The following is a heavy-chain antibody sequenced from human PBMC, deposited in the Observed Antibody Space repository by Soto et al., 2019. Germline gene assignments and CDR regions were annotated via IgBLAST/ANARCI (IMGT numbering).Heavy chain of an antibody. CDR3: ARETTMWGFDP. Sequence: PSETLSLTCAVFGVSFSGYYWNWIRQPPGKGLEWIGEINHSGSTNYNPSLKSRVTISVDTSKNQFSLKLSSVTAADTAVYYCARETTMWGFDPWGQGTLVTVSS. CDR1: GVSFSGYY. CDR2: INHSGST. V-gene: IGHV4-34*01. J-gene: IGHJ5*02. D-gene: IGHD3-10*02.